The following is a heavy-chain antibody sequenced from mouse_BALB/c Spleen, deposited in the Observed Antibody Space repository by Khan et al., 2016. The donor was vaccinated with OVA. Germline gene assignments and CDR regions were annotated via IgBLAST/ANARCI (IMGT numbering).Heavy chain of an antibody. Sequence: QVQLQQSGAELARPGASVKMSCKASGYTFTSYTIHWIKERPGQGLEWIGYINPSNGYTNYNQRFKDKATLTTDQSSTTAYLQLSSLTSDDSAVYNCVRDGAYHRKDGWWAYWGQGTLVTVSA. CDR2: INPSNGYT. V-gene: IGHV1-4*01. CDR1: GYTFTSYT. J-gene: IGHJ3*01. D-gene: IGHD2-14*01. CDR3: VRDGAYHRKDGWWAY.